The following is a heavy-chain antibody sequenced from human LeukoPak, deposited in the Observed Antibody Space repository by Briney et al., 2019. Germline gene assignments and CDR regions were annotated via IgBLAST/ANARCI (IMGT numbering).Heavy chain of an antibody. CDR2: ISGSGGRT. V-gene: IGHV3-23*01. Sequence: PRGSLRLSCVASGFPVSSYTMSGGRQATGKGPEWVSAISGSGGRTYYAASEKGRFTISRDNSKNTLYLQMNSLRAEHTAVYYCGKTSDWFDPRGQGTLVTVPS. J-gene: IGHJ5*02. CDR3: GKTSDWFDP. CDR1: GFPVSSYT.